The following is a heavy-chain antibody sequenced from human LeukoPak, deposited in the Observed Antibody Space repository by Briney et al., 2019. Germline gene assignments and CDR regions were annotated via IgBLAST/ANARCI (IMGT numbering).Heavy chain of an antibody. Sequence: GGSLRLSCAASGFTFSDYYMNWIRQALGKGLQWVSYISRGGSTTYYADSVKGRFTISRDNAKNSLYLQMNSLRAEDTAVYYCVRGVSIGSSWYNDIWGQGTMVTVSS. D-gene: IGHD6-13*01. CDR1: GFTFSDYY. V-gene: IGHV3-11*01. CDR2: ISRGGSTT. J-gene: IGHJ3*02. CDR3: VRGVSIGSSWYNDI.